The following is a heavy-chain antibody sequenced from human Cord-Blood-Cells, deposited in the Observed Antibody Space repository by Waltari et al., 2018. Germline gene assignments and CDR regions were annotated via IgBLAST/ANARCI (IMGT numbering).Heavy chain of an antibody. CDR1: GYTFTSYD. CDR3: ARGLQGYDSSGYYYYGMDV. CDR2: MNPNSGNT. J-gene: IGHJ6*02. V-gene: IGHV1-8*01. Sequence: QVQLVQSGAEVKKPGASVKVSCKASGYTFTSYDINWVRQATGQGLEWMGWMNPNSGNTGYAQKFQGRVTMTRNTSISTAYMELSRLRSEDTAVYYCARGLQGYDSSGYYYYGMDVWGQGTTVTVSS. D-gene: IGHD3-22*01.